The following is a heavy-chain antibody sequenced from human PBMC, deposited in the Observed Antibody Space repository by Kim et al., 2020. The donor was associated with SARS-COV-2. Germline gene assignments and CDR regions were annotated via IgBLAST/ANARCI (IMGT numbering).Heavy chain of an antibody. J-gene: IGHJ4*02. CDR2: RPT. CDR3: ARGDYGYFDY. Sequence: RPTNYADSGKGRFTISRDDARNTLYLQMNSLGAEDTAVYYCARGDYGYFDYWGQGTLVTVSS. D-gene: IGHD4-17*01. V-gene: IGHV3-74*01.